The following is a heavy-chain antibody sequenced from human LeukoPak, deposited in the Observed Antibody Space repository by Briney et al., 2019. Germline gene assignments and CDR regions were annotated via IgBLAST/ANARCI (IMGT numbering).Heavy chain of an antibody. V-gene: IGHV3-21*01. D-gene: IGHD7-27*01. Sequence: PGGSLRLSCAASGFTFSSYGMNWVRQAPGKGLEWVSSISTSSSYIYYADAVKGRFTISRDNAKKSLYLQMNSLRAEDTAVYYCGRGHWGLDYWGQGALVTVSS. CDR2: ISTSSSYI. J-gene: IGHJ4*02. CDR1: GFTFSSYG. CDR3: GRGHWGLDY.